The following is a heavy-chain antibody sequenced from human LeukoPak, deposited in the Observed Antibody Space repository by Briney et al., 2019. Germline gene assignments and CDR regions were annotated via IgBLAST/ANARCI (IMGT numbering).Heavy chain of an antibody. J-gene: IGHJ4*02. CDR2: INHSGST. CDR1: GGSFSGYY. CDR3: ARGKVRGVIITIFDY. V-gene: IGHV4-34*01. Sequence: SETLSLTCAVYGGSFSGYYWSWIRQSPGKGLEWIGEINHSGSTNYNPSLKSRVTISVDTSKNQFSLKLSSVTAADTAVYYCARGKVRGVIITIFDYWGQGTLATVSS. D-gene: IGHD3-10*01.